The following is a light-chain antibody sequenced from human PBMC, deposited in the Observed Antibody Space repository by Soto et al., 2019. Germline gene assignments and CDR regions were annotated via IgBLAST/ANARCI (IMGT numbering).Light chain of an antibody. V-gene: IGKV3-11*01. CDR2: DAS. Sequence: EIVLTQSPATLSLPPGERATLSCRASQSVGIYLGWYQQRPGQAPRLLIYDASNRAAGIPGRFSGSGSGTDFTLTINSLEPEDFAVYYCQYRNTWPPAFGQGTRLEIK. CDR1: QSVGIY. CDR3: QYRNTWPPA. J-gene: IGKJ5*01.